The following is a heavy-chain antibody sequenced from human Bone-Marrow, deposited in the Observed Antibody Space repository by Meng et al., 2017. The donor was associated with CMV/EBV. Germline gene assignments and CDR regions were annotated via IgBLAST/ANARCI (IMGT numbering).Heavy chain of an antibody. CDR2: ISSSGSTI. Sequence: GGSLRLSCAASGFTFSDYYMSWIRQAPGKGLEWVSYISSSGSTIYYADSVKGRFTISRDNAKNSLYLQMNSLRAEDTAVYYCAKQGLAIAAAGTFDYWGQGTVVTVSS. J-gene: IGHJ4*02. CDR1: GFTFSDYY. D-gene: IGHD6-13*01. V-gene: IGHV3-11*01. CDR3: AKQGLAIAAAGTFDY.